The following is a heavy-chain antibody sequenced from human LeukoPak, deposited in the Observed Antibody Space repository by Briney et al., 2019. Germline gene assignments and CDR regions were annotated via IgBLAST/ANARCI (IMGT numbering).Heavy chain of an antibody. Sequence: SETLSLTCAVYGGSFSGYYWSWIRQPPGKGLEWIGEINHSGSTNYNPSLKSRVTISVDTSKNQFSLKLSSVTAADTAVYYCAQNGQSGFSFDPWGQGTLVTVSS. V-gene: IGHV4-34*01. CDR2: INHSGST. D-gene: IGHD2-8*01. J-gene: IGHJ5*02. CDR3: AQNGQSGFSFDP. CDR1: GGSFSGYY.